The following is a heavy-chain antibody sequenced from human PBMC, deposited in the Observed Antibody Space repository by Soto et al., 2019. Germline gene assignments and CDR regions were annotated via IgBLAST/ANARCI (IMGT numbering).Heavy chain of an antibody. Sequence: QVQLQETGPGLVKPSQTLSLTCTVSGGSSSSGDYYWSWIRQPPRKGLEWIGYIYYSGSTYYNPSRKNGATLTVDTAKNKYYLRLSAVQDADTAVYYCAGLAITLYGVVHQGEPLNWFDPWGQGTLVTVSS. V-gene: IGHV4-30-4*01. CDR1: GGSSSSGDYY. D-gene: IGHD3-3*01. CDR2: IYYSGST. CDR3: AGLAITLYGVVHQGEPLNWFDP. J-gene: IGHJ5*02.